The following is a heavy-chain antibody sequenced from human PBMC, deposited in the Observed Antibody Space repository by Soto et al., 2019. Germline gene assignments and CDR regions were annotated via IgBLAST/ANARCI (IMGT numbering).Heavy chain of an antibody. J-gene: IGHJ4*02. CDR3: ARDLSDPAAGISEY. CDR1: GFTFSSYW. CDR2: IKQDVSEK. Sequence: GGSLRLSCAASGFTFSSYWMSWVRQAPGKGLEWVANIKQDVSEKYYVDSVKGRFTISRDNAKNSLYLQMNSLRAEDTAVYYCARDLSDPAAGISEYWGKETLVNASS. D-gene: IGHD6-13*01. V-gene: IGHV3-7*01.